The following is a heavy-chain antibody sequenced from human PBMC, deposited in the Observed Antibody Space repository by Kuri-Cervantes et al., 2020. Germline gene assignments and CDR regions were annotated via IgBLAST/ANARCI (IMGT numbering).Heavy chain of an antibody. CDR1: GYTFTSYD. Sequence: ASVKVSCKASGYTFTSYDINWVRQATGQGLEWMGWMNPNSGNTGYAQKFQGRVTMTRNTSISTAYMELSSLRSEDTAVYYFASPKDYDFWSGSPNSYYYGMNVWGQGTAVTVSS. CDR2: MNPNSGNT. V-gene: IGHV1-8*01. D-gene: IGHD3-3*01. J-gene: IGHJ6*02. CDR3: ASPKDYDFWSGSPNSYYYGMNV.